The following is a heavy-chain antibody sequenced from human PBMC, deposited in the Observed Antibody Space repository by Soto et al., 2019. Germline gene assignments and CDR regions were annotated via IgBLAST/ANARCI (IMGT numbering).Heavy chain of an antibody. CDR3: ARASPVSVLDALI. CDR1: GFTFSSYW. D-gene: IGHD1-20*01. CDR2: INSDGSST. Sequence: GGSLRLSCAASGFTFSSYWMHWVRQAPGKGLVWVSRINSDGSSTSYADSVKGRFTISRDNAKNTLYLQMNSLRAEDTAVYYYARASPVSVLDALIWGQGTLVTVSS. J-gene: IGHJ4*02. V-gene: IGHV3-74*01.